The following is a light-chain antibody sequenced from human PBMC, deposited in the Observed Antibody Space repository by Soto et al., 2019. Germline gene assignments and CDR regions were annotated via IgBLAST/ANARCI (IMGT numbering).Light chain of an antibody. V-gene: IGKV3-15*01. CDR3: QQYNKWPLT. Sequence: EIVMTQSPAILSVSPGERATLSCRASQSVSSNLAWYQQKPGQAPRLLIYGASTRATGIPVRFSGSASGTEFTLTISSLQSEDFTVYYCQQYNKWPLTFGQGTKVDIK. CDR1: QSVSSN. J-gene: IGKJ1*01. CDR2: GAS.